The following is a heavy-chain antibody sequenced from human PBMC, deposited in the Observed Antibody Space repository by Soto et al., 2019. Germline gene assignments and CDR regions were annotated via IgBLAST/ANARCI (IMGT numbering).Heavy chain of an antibody. CDR1: GGSISSGDYY. J-gene: IGHJ6*02. V-gene: IGHV4-30-4*01. CDR3: ARAGDPAPYYYYGMDV. CDR2: IYYSGST. Sequence: SETLSLTCTVSGGSISSGDYYWSWIRQPPGKGLEWIGYIYYSGSTYYNPSLKSRVTISVDTSKNQFSLKLSSVTAADTAVYYCARAGDPAPYYYYGMDVWGQGTTVTVSS. D-gene: IGHD4-17*01.